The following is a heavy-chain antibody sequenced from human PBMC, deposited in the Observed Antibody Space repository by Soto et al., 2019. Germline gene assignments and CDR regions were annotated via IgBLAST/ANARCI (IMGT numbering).Heavy chain of an antibody. D-gene: IGHD6-19*01. CDR3: ARVEAVAGLYNYHGLDV. V-gene: IGHV1-69*12. CDR1: GGTFSNYA. CDR2: IVPIFGTT. J-gene: IGHJ6*02. Sequence: QVQLVQSGAEVKKPGSSVKVSCKVSGGTFSNYAIDWVRLAPGHGLEWMGGIVPIFGTTYYTQKFQGRATFIADDSTTRAYLEMSSMTSEDPAIYSCARVEAVAGLYNYHGLDVWGQGTAVTVSS.